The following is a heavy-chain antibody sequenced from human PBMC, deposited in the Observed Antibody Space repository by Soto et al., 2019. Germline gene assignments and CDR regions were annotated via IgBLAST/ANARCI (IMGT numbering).Heavy chain of an antibody. CDR1: GFTFSSYA. J-gene: IGHJ5*02. D-gene: IGHD3-10*01. CDR2: ISGSGGST. Sequence: EVQLLESGGGLVQPGGSLRLSCAASGFTFSSYAMSWVRQAPGKGLEWVSAISGSGGSTYYADSVKGRFTISRDNSKTTLYLKMNSLRAEDTAVYYCAKDHGTMVRGVFPPLSLAWGQGTLVTVSS. V-gene: IGHV3-23*01. CDR3: AKDHGTMVRGVFPPLSLA.